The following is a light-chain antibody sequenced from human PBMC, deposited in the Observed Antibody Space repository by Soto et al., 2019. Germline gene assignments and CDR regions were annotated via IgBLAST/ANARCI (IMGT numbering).Light chain of an antibody. V-gene: IGKV3-20*01. J-gene: IGKJ1*01. CDR2: GAS. CDR1: QSVSGSY. Sequence: EIVLTQSPGTLSLSPGERATLSCRASQSVSGSYLAWYQQKPGQAPRLLIYGASSRATGIPDRFSGSGSGTDFTLTISRLEPEDFAVYYCQQYGSPLTFGQGTKVEIK. CDR3: QQYGSPLT.